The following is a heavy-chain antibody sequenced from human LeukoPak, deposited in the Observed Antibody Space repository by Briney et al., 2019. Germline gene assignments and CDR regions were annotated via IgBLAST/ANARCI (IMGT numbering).Heavy chain of an antibody. CDR3: AREGTTVTTLDY. Sequence: SETLSLTCSVSGGSISITSHYWVWIRQPPGKGLEWIGSIYYDGSTYYNPSLKSRVTMPVDTSRNQFLLNLSSVTAADTAVYYCAREGTTVTTLDYWGQGTLVTVSS. CDR1: GGSISITSHY. V-gene: IGHV4-39*02. D-gene: IGHD4-17*01. CDR2: IYYDGST. J-gene: IGHJ4*02.